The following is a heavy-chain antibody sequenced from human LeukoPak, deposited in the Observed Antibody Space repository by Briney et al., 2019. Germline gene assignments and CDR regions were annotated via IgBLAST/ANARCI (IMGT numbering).Heavy chain of an antibody. Sequence: ASVKVSCKASGYTFTSYDINWVRQATGQGLEWMGWMNPNSGNTGYAQKFQGRVTMTRNTSISTAYMGLSSLRSEDTAVYYCAREIQMTAMVSLNYWGQGTLVTVSS. CDR3: AREIQMTAMVSLNY. CDR1: GYTFTSYD. V-gene: IGHV1-8*01. CDR2: MNPNSGNT. J-gene: IGHJ4*02. D-gene: IGHD5-18*01.